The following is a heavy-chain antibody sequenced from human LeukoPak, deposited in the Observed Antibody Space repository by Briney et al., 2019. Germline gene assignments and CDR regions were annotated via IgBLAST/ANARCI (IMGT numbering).Heavy chain of an antibody. CDR3: ARGAYYDSSGYYYYNAFDI. J-gene: IGHJ3*02. V-gene: IGHV1-8*01. Sequence: ASVKVSCKASGYTFTSSDINWVRQATGQGHEWMGWMNPNSGNTGYAQKFQGRLTMTRNTPISTAYMELSSLRSEDKAVYYCARGAYYDSSGYYYYNAFDIWGQGTMVTVSS. CDR2: MNPNSGNT. D-gene: IGHD3-22*01. CDR1: GYTFTSSD.